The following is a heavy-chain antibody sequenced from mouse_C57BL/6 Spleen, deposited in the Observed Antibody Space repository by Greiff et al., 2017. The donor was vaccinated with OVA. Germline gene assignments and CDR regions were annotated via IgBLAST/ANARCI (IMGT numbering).Heavy chain of an antibody. D-gene: IGHD3-2*02. CDR3: ARQLRQGSGAMDD. V-gene: IGHV1-42*01. CDR1: GYSFTGYY. J-gene: IGHJ4*01. Sequence: VHVKQSGPELVKPGASVKISCKASGYSFTGYYMNWVKQSPEKSLEWIGEINPSTGGTTYNQKFKAKATLTVDKSSSTAYMQLKSLTSEDSAVYYCARQLRQGSGAMDDWGQGTSVTVSS. CDR2: INPSTGGT.